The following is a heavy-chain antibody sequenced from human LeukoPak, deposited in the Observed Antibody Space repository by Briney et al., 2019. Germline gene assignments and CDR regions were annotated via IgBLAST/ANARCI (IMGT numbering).Heavy chain of an antibody. CDR1: GGSFSGYY. V-gene: IGHV4-34*01. D-gene: IGHD6-19*01. J-gene: IGHJ4*02. CDR2: INHSGST. Sequence: PSETLSPTCAVYGGSFSGYYWSWIRQPPGKGLEWIGEINHSGSTNYNPSLKSRVTISVDTSKNQFSLKLSSVTAADTAVYYCARGRNSGWLGYYFDYWGQGTLVTVSS. CDR3: ARGRNSGWLGYYFDY.